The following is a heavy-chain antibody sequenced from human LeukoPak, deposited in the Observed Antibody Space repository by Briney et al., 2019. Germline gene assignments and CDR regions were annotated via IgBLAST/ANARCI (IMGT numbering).Heavy chain of an antibody. CDR3: ARLPGRGYYFDY. CDR2: ISYSGST. CDR1: GGSISSYY. D-gene: IGHD1-26*01. J-gene: IGHJ4*02. Sequence: SETLSLTCTVSGGSISSYYWSWIRQPAGKGLEWIGSISYSGSTYYNPSLKSRVTIFIDTSKSQFSLRLSSVTAADTAVYYCARLPGRGYYFDYWGQGTLVTVSS. V-gene: IGHV4-59*05.